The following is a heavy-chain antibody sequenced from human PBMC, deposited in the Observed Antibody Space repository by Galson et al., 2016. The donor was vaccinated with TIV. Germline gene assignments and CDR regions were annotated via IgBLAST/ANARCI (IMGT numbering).Heavy chain of an antibody. V-gene: IGHV1-69*06. CDR3: ARDKTGYSSTWFEA. D-gene: IGHD6-13*01. CDR1: SYV. Sequence: SYVINWVRQAPGQGLEWMGGIIPIFDTVNYAQNFQGRVTITADKSTSTAYMELSSLRSEDTAVYYCARDKTGYSSTWFEAWGQGTRVTVSS. CDR2: IIPIFDTV. J-gene: IGHJ5*02.